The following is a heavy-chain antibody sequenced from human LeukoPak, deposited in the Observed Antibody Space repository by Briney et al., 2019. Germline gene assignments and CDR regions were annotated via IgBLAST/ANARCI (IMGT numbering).Heavy chain of an antibody. Sequence: GGSLRLSXAASGFTFSSYEMNWVRQAPGKGLEWVSYISTSGTTIYYADSVKGRFTISRDNAKHSLYLQMNSLRAEDTAVYYCTRDLDGSGSYNWFDPWGQGTLVTVSS. CDR3: TRDLDGSGSYNWFDP. V-gene: IGHV3-48*03. J-gene: IGHJ5*02. CDR1: GFTFSSYE. D-gene: IGHD3-10*01. CDR2: ISTSGTTI.